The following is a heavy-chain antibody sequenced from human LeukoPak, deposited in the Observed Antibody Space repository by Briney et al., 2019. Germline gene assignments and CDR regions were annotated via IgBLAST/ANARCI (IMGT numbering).Heavy chain of an antibody. CDR3: ARDERYYDSSGYYYLFDL. D-gene: IGHD3-22*01. CDR1: GYTFTSYG. J-gene: IGHJ4*01. V-gene: IGHV1-18*01. CDR2: ISAYNGNT. Sequence: GASVKVSCKASGYTFTSYGISWVRQAPGQGLEWMGWISAYNGNTNYAQKLQGRVTMTTDTSTSTAYMELRSLRSDDTAVYYCARDERYYDSSGYYYLFDLWGQGTLVTVSS.